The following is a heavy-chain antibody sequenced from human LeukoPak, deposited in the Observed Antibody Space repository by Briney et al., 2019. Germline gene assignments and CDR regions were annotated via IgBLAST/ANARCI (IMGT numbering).Heavy chain of an antibody. J-gene: IGHJ4*02. Sequence: PGGSLRLSCAASGFPFTSGFTFSDYYMSWIRQAPGKGLEWVSYISSTSAYTSYADSVKGRFTISRDNANNSLFLQMNGLRAEDTAIYYCARGGTGAFDCWGQGTLVTVSS. D-gene: IGHD2-8*02. CDR3: ARGGTGAFDC. CDR1: GFPFTSGFTFSDYY. CDR2: ISSTSAYT. V-gene: IGHV3-11*06.